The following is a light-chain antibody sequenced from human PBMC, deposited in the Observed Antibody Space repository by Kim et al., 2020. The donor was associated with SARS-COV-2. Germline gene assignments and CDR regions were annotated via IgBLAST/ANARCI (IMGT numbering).Light chain of an antibody. Sequence: ATINCKSSQNLIYSPNNKNYLGWYQQKPGQSPRLLIYWASTRESGVPDRFSGSGSGIDFTLTISSLQAEDVAVYYCQQYYTIPQTFGGGTKVDIK. V-gene: IGKV4-1*01. J-gene: IGKJ4*01. CDR1: QNLIYSPNNKNY. CDR2: WAS. CDR3: QQYYTIPQT.